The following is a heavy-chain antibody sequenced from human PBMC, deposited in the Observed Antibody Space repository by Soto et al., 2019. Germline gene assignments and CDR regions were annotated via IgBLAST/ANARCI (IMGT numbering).Heavy chain of an antibody. CDR1: GGSISSYY. CDR2: IYYSGST. CDR3: ARAATAAAGTGRGYYYGMDV. Sequence: PSETLSLTCTVSGGSISSYYWSWIRQPPGKGLEWIGYIYYSGSTNYNPSLKSRVTISVDTSKNQFSLKLSSVTAADTAVYYCARAATAAAGTGRGYYYGMDVWGQGTTVTVSS. J-gene: IGHJ6*02. D-gene: IGHD6-13*01. V-gene: IGHV4-59*01.